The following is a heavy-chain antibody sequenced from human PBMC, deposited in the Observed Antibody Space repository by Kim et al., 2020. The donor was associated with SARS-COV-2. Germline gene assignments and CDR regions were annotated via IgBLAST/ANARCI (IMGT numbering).Heavy chain of an antibody. D-gene: IGHD4-17*01. J-gene: IGHJ4*02. CDR2: T. CDR3: ARSTVTTTLGY. Sequence: TRYSPSFQGQVTISADKSIGTAYLKWSSLKASDTAMYYCARSTVTTTLGYWGQGTLVTVSS. V-gene: IGHV5-51*01.